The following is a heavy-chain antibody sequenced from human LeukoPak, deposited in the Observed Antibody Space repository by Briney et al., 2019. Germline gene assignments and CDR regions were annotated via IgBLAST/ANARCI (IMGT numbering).Heavy chain of an antibody. D-gene: IGHD6-25*01. Sequence: SETLSLTCSVSGGSLNPYYWRYIRQSPGKGLEWIGNIHYSGRPNYNPSLKSRVTISLDTSKKQFSLKLHSVTAADTAVYFCARTASSYYYYTDVWGKGTTVTISS. V-gene: IGHV4-59*01. CDR2: IHYSGRP. CDR1: GGSLNPYY. CDR3: ARTASSYYYYTDV. J-gene: IGHJ6*03.